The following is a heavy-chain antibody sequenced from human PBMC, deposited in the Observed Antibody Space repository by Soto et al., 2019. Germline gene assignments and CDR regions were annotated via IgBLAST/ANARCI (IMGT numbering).Heavy chain of an antibody. Sequence: PSETLSLTCTVSGGSISSCGYYWSWIRQHLGKGLEWIGYIYYSGSTHYNPSLKSRVTISVDTSKNQFSLKLSSVTAADTAVYYCARWVGATSFDYWGQGTLVTVSS. V-gene: IGHV4-31*03. CDR3: ARWVGATSFDY. J-gene: IGHJ4*02. CDR1: GGSISSCGYY. D-gene: IGHD1-26*01. CDR2: IYYSGST.